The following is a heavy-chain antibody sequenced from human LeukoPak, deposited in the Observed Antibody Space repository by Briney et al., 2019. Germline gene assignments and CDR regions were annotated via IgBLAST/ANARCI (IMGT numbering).Heavy chain of an antibody. CDR1: GYIFTGYY. D-gene: IGHD6-13*01. CDR2: INPNSGGT. V-gene: IGHV1-2*02. J-gene: IGHJ4*02. CDR3: ARVDGSSWRLDY. Sequence: GASVKVSCKASGYIFTGYYMHWVRQAPGQGLEWMGWINPNSGGTNYAQKFQGRVTMTRDTSISTAYMELSRLRSDDTAVYYCARVDGSSWRLDYWGQGTLVTVSS.